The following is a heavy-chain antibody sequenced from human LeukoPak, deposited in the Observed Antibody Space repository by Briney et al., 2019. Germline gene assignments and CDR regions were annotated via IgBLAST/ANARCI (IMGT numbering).Heavy chain of an antibody. CDR3: ARRTGVGATIEDY. V-gene: IGHV4-61*02. Sequence: SRTLSLSCTVSGGSISSGSYYWSWIRQPAGKGLERIGRIYTSGSTNYNPSLKSRVTISVDTSKNQFSLKLSSVTAADTAVYYCARRTGVGATIEDYWGQGTLVTVSS. J-gene: IGHJ4*02. CDR2: IYTSGST. CDR1: GGSISSGSYY. D-gene: IGHD1-26*01.